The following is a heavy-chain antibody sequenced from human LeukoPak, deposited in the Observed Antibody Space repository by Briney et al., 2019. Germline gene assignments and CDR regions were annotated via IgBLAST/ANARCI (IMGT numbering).Heavy chain of an antibody. Sequence: PSESLSLTCTVSGGSISSSSFYWGWVRQPPGKGLEFIGNIYYSGHTYYNPSLKSRLTMSVDTSKNQFSLRLSSLTAADTTVYYCARQRRDCDKTTCRPIDFDYWGQGIFAPVSS. CDR3: ARQRRDCDKTTCRPIDFDY. CDR1: GGSISSSSFY. J-gene: IGHJ4*02. CDR2: IYYSGHT. D-gene: IGHD2/OR15-2a*01. V-gene: IGHV4-39*01.